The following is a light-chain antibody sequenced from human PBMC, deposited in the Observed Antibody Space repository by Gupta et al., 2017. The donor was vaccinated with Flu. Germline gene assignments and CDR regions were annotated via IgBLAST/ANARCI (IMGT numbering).Light chain of an antibody. J-gene: IGLJ1*01. Sequence: QSALTQPASVSGSPGLSITISCTGTSSDIGYSNYVSWYQQHPGQAPKLTIYDVSERPPGVSSRFSGSKSGNTASLTISGLQAEDDADYYCSSYTRFTTLIFGTGTRVTV. CDR3: SSYTRFTTLI. V-gene: IGLV2-14*01. CDR1: SSDIGYSNY. CDR2: DVS.